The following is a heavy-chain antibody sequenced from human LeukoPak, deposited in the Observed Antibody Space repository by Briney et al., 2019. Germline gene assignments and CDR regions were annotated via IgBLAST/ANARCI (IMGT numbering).Heavy chain of an antibody. Sequence: GGSLRLSCAASGFSFSNAWLSWVRQAPGKGLEWVGRIKNGGTTDYAAPVEGRFTISRDDSEATLYLQMDSLKTEDTAIYYCTTVSHFYLGGQGTLVTVSS. J-gene: IGHJ4*02. CDR2: IKNGGTT. D-gene: IGHD2/OR15-2a*01. CDR3: TTVSHFYL. CDR1: GFSFSNAW. V-gene: IGHV3-15*01.